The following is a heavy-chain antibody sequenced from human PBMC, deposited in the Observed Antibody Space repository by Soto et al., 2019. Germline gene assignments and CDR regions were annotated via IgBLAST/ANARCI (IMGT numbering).Heavy chain of an antibody. CDR3: ARDLGLGLEYSSSSGGFDY. CDR2: IYYSGST. J-gene: IGHJ4*02. V-gene: IGHV4-31*03. D-gene: IGHD6-6*01. CDR1: GGSISSGGYY. Sequence: SETLSLTCTVSGGSISSGGYYWSWIRQHPGKGLEWIGYIYYSGSTYYNPSLKSRVTISVDTSKNQFSLKLSSVTAADTAVYYCARDLGLGLEYSSSSGGFDYWGQGTLVTVSS.